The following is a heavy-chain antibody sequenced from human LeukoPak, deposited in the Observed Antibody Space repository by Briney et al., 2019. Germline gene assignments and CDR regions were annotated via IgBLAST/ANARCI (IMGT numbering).Heavy chain of an antibody. CDR2: INPNSGGT. CDR3: ARDAAAYSGSYSFDY. Sequence: ASVKVSCKASGYTFTGYYTHWVRQAPGQGLEWMGWINPNSGGTNYAQKFQGRVTMTRDTSISTAYMELSRLRSDDTAVYYCARDAAAYSGSYSFDYWGQGTLVTVSS. D-gene: IGHD1-26*01. V-gene: IGHV1-2*02. CDR1: GYTFTGYY. J-gene: IGHJ4*02.